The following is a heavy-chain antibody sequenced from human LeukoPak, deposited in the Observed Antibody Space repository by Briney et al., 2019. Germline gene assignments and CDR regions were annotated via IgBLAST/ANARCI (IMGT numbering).Heavy chain of an antibody. CDR3: ARDSGPYLIDY. V-gene: IGHV3-7*01. CDR2: IKQDGSEK. D-gene: IGHD2-2*01. CDR1: GFTFSSYW. Sequence: GGSLRLSCAASGFTFSSYWMSWVRQAPGKGLEWVANIKQDGSEKYYVDSVKGRFTISRDNAKDSLYLQMNSLRAEDTAVYYCARDSGPYLIDYWGQGTLVTVSS. J-gene: IGHJ4*02.